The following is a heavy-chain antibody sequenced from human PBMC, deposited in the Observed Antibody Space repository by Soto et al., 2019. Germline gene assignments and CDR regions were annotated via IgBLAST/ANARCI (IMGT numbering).Heavy chain of an antibody. CDR2: ISAYNGNT. CDR1: GYTFTSYV. Sequence: GDSGKVSCKASGYTFTSYVISWVRQAPGQGLEWMGWISAYNGNTNYAQKLQGRVTMTTDTSTSTAYMELRSLRSDDTAVYYCAGDSSSCKYPPSYYGKDVWGQGTTVIVSS. D-gene: IGHD2-2*01. J-gene: IGHJ6*02. V-gene: IGHV1-18*01. CDR3: AGDSSSCKYPPSYYGKDV.